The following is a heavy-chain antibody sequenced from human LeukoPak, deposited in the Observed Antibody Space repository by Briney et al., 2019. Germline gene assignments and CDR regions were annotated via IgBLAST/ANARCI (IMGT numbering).Heavy chain of an antibody. CDR1: GGSISSYY. D-gene: IGHD3-22*01. CDR3: ARDAYDSSGLLRFLWFDP. J-gene: IGHJ5*02. CDR2: IYTSGST. Sequence: SETLSLTCPVSGGSISSYYWSWIRQPAGKGLEWIGRIYTSGSTNYNPSLKSRVTMSVDTSKNQFSLKLSSVTAADTAVYYCARDAYDSSGLLRFLWFDPWGQGTLATVSS. V-gene: IGHV4-4*07.